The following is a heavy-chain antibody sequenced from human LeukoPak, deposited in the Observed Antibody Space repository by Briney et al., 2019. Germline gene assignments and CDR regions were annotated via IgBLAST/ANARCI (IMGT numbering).Heavy chain of an antibody. CDR1: GFTFSSYG. J-gene: IGHJ4*02. V-gene: IGHV3-33*01. CDR3: ARDHFKVAGPTDY. D-gene: IGHD6-19*01. Sequence: GGSLRLSCAASGFTFSSYGMHWVRQAPGKGLEWVAVIWYDGSNKYYADSVKGRFTISRDNSKNTLYLQMNSLRAEDTAVYYCARDHFKVAGPTDYWGQGTLVTVSS. CDR2: IWYDGSNK.